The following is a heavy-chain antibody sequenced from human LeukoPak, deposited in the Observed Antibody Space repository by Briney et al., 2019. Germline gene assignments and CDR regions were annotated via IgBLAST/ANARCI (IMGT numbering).Heavy chain of an antibody. CDR2: IIPIFGTA. J-gene: IGHJ5*02. Sequence: SVKVSCKASGGTFSSYAISWVRQAPGQGLEWMGGIIPIFGTASYAQKFQGRVTMTRDTSTSTVYMELSSLRSEDTAVYYCARAGGGGIVRGRCLFDPWGQGTLVTVSS. V-gene: IGHV1-69*05. CDR3: ARAGGGGIVRGRCLFDP. CDR1: GGTFSSYA. D-gene: IGHD1-26*01.